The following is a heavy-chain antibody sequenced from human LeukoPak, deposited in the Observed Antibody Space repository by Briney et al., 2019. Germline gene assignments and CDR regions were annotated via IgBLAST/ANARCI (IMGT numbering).Heavy chain of an antibody. V-gene: IGHV1-18*01. J-gene: IGHJ4*02. D-gene: IGHD5-18*01. Sequence: ASVKVSCKASGYTFINYDINWVRQAPGQGLEWMGWISGYNGNTNYAQKVQGRVNMTTDISTSTAYMELRSLRSDDTAVYYCARGPRGYSYGYLDFWGQGSLVTVSS. CDR1: GYTFINYD. CDR2: ISGYNGNT. CDR3: ARGPRGYSYGYLDF.